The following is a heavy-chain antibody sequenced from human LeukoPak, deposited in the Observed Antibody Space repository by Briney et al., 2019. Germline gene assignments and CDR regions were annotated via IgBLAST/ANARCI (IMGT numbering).Heavy chain of an antibody. J-gene: IGHJ4*02. CDR1: GYSFTSYW. CDR3: ARTNYCSGGSCYFETDY. CDR2: IYPGDSDT. D-gene: IGHD2-15*01. V-gene: IGHV5-51*01. Sequence: GESLKISXKGSGYSFTSYWIGWVRQMPGKGLEWMGIIYPGDSDTRYSPSFQGQVTISADKSISTAYLQWSSLKASDTAMYYCARTNYCSGGSCYFETDYWGQGTLVTVSS.